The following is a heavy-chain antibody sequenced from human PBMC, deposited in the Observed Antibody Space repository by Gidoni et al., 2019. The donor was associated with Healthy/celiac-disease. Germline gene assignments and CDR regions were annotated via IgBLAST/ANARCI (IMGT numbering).Heavy chain of an antibody. D-gene: IGHD1-1*01. CDR3: ARHQQERWLQLYFDY. CDR2: GST. V-gene: IGHV4-39*01. Sequence: GSTYYNPSLKSRVTISVDTSKNQFSLKLSSVTAADTAVYYCARHQQERWLQLYFDYWGQGTLVTVSS. J-gene: IGHJ4*02.